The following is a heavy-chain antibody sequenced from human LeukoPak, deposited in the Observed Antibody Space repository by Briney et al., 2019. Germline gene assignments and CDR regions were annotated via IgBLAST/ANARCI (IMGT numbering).Heavy chain of an antibody. CDR2: IKEAGTET. D-gene: IGHD3-22*01. Sequence: PGGSLRLSCGASGFTFSSYSMTWVRQAPGKGLEWVATIKEAGTETFYVDSVKGRFTISRDNAKNSLFLQMNSLRAEDTAEYFCATDDLKNRGYYNIEDWGQGTLVTVSS. CDR3: ATDDLKNRGYYNIED. CDR1: GFTFSSYS. V-gene: IGHV3-7*04. J-gene: IGHJ4*02.